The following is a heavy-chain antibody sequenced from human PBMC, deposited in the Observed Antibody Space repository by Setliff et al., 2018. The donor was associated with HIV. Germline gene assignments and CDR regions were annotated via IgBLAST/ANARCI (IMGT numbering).Heavy chain of an antibody. V-gene: IGHV1-69*05. CDR2: IIPIFGTA. Sequence: WASVKVSCKASGGTFSSYAISWVRQAPGQGLEWMGGIIPIFGTANYAQKFQGRVTITTDESTSTAYMELSSLRSEDTAVYYCASPRGSSSSSNNWFDPWGQGTLVTVSS. CDR3: ASPRGSSSSSNNWFDP. CDR1: GGTFSSYA. J-gene: IGHJ5*02. D-gene: IGHD6-6*01.